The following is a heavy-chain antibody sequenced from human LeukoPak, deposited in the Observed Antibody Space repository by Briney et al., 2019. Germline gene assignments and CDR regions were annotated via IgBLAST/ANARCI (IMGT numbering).Heavy chain of an antibody. J-gene: IGHJ6*03. CDR3: ARGGLELNYYYYYYMDV. V-gene: IGHV4-59*08. Sequence: SETLSLTCTVSGGSISSHFWSWIRQPPGKGLEWIGYVYHSGNTYYNTSLKSRVTISVDTSKTQFSLRLTSVTAADTAVYYCARGGLELNYYYYYYMDVWGKGTTVTVSS. CDR1: GGSISSHF. CDR2: VYHSGNT. D-gene: IGHD1-26*01.